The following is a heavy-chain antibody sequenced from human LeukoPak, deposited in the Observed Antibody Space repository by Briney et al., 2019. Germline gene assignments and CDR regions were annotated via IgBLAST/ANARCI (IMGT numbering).Heavy chain of an antibody. Sequence: SETLSLTFTVSGGSISSYYWSWIRQPPGKGLEWIGYIYYSGSTNYNPSLKSRVTISVDTSKNQFSLKLSSVTAADTAVYYCARDKYSYGLDYWGQGTLVTVSS. CDR3: ARDKYSYGLDY. CDR1: GGSISSYY. CDR2: IYYSGST. V-gene: IGHV4-59*01. D-gene: IGHD5-18*01. J-gene: IGHJ4*02.